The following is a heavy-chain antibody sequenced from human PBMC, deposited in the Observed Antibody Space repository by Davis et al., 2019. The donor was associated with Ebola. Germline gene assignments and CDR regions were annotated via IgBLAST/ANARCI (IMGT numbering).Heavy chain of an antibody. CDR1: GFTFSSYA. J-gene: IGHJ4*02. V-gene: IGHV3-30*04. D-gene: IGHD6-13*01. CDR3: ARADSWPPYFDY. CDR2: ISYDGSNK. Sequence: GESLKISCAASGFTFSSYAMHWVRQAPGTGLEWVAVISYDGSNKYYADSVKGRFTISRDNSKNTLYLQMNSLRAEDTAVYYCARADSWPPYFDYWGQGTLVTVSS.